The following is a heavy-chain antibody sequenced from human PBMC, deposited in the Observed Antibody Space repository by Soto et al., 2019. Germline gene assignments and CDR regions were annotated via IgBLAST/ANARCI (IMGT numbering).Heavy chain of an antibody. CDR3: ARGLYYAPRQYYFDY. Sequence: SLTVSCKASGVNFSSYAIGWVGQVSGQGLEWMGGIIPIFGTANYAQKFQGRVTITADESTSTAYMELSSLRSEDTAVYYCARGLYYAPRQYYFDYWGQGTLVTVSS. D-gene: IGHD2-8*01. V-gene: IGHV1-69*13. CDR1: GVNFSSYA. J-gene: IGHJ4*02. CDR2: IIPIFGTA.